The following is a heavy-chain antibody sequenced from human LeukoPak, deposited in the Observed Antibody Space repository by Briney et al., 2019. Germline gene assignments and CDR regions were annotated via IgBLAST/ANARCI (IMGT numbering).Heavy chain of an antibody. CDR1: GGSISSSSYY. J-gene: IGHJ4*02. CDR2: IYYSGST. V-gene: IGHV4-39*01. CDR3: ARLNSSGWYVGQYYFDY. D-gene: IGHD6-19*01. Sequence: PSETLSLTCTVSGGSISSSSYYWGWIRQPPGKGLEWIVSIYYSGSTYYNPSLKSRVTISVYTSKNQFSLKLSSVTAADTAVCYCARLNSSGWYVGQYYFDYWGQGTLVTVSS.